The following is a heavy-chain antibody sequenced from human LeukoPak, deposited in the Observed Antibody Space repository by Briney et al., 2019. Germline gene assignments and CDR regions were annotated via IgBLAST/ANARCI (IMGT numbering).Heavy chain of an antibody. Sequence: PGGSLRLSCAASGFTFSSYAMHWVRQAPGKGLEYVSAISSNGGSTYYANSVKGRFTISRDNSKNTLYLQMGSLRAEDTAVYYCARVRSGYPGDHSFDYWGQGTLVTVSS. CDR2: ISSNGGST. CDR3: ARVRSGYPGDHSFDY. V-gene: IGHV3-64*01. J-gene: IGHJ4*02. CDR1: GFTFSSYA. D-gene: IGHD3-3*01.